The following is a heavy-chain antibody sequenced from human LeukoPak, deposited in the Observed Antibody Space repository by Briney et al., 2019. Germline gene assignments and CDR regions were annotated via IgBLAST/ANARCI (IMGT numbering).Heavy chain of an antibody. CDR1: GDSVSSNSAA. D-gene: IGHD5-24*01. CDR2: TYSRSRWYN. Sequence: QTLSLTCAISGDSVSSNSAAWSWIRQSPSRGLEWLGRTYSRSRWYNDYAVSVKSRITINPDTSKNQFSLQLNSVTPEDTAVYYCARTMHSDYFDYWGQGTLVTVSS. CDR3: ARTMHSDYFDY. J-gene: IGHJ4*02. V-gene: IGHV6-1*01.